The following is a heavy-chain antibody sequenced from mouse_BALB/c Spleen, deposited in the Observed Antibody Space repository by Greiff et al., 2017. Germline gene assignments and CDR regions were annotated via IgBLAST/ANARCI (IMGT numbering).Heavy chain of an antibody. J-gene: IGHJ3*01. Sequence: EVQGVESGGGLVKPGGSLKLSCAASGFTFSSYTMSWVRQTPEKRLEWVATISSGGSYTYYPDSVKGRFTISRDNAKNTLYLQMSSLKSEDTAMYYCTRDHRDYPFAYWGQGTLVTVSA. V-gene: IGHV5-6-4*01. D-gene: IGHD2-4*01. CDR3: TRDHRDYPFAY. CDR2: ISSGGSYT. CDR1: GFTFSSYT.